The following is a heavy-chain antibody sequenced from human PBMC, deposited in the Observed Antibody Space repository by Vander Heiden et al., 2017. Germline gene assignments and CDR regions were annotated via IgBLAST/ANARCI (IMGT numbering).Heavy chain of an antibody. CDR1: GFPFSSYT. J-gene: IGHJ4*02. CDR3: ARDPKLYGAFGPYFDY. V-gene: IGHV3-48*02. Sequence: EVQLVQSGGGLVQPGWSLRLSCGASGFPFSSYTMTWVRQTTGKGLEWISYISATGVTIYYSQSVEGRFTISRDNVKNSLYLQMNNLRDDDTGVYYCARDPKLYGAFGPYFDYWGQGVLVTVAS. D-gene: IGHD2-15*01. CDR2: ISATGVTI.